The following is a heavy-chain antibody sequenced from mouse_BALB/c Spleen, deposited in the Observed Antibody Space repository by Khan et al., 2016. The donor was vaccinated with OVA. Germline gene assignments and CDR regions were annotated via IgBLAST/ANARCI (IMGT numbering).Heavy chain of an antibody. J-gene: IGHJ2*01. Sequence: QVQLQQSGAELVKAGASVKMSCKASGYTFTSYWMHWVKQRLGQGLEGFAETNPTNGRTYYNEKFKSKATLTVDKSSNTAYMLLSEPTFEDSAVYYCARIKKIVATYFDYWGQGTTLTVSS. D-gene: IGHD1-1*01. CDR2: TNPTNGRT. CDR3: ARIKKIVATYFDY. CDR1: GYTFTSYW. V-gene: IGHV1S81*02.